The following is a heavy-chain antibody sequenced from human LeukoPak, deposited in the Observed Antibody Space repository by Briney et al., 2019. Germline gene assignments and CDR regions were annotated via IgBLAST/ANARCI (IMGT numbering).Heavy chain of an antibody. CDR3: ARDRDYYDSPFDY. CDR1: GFTVSSNY. Sequence: GGSLRLSCAASGFTVSSNYMSWVRQAPGKGLEWVSVIYSGGSTYYADSVKGRFTISRDNPKNTLYLQMNSLRAEDTAVYYCARDRDYYDSPFDYWGQGTLVTVSS. D-gene: IGHD3-22*01. CDR2: IYSGGST. V-gene: IGHV3-53*01. J-gene: IGHJ4*02.